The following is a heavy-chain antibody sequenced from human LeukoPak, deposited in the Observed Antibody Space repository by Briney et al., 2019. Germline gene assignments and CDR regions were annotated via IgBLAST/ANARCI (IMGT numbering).Heavy chain of an antibody. J-gene: IGHJ5*02. CDR2: INHSGST. CDR1: GGSFSGYY. D-gene: IGHD3-10*01. CDR3: ARGGRRYYYGSGSRTEFDP. V-gene: IGHV4-34*01. Sequence: SETLSLTCAVYGGSFSGYYWSWIRQPPGKGLEWIGEINHSGSTNYNPSLKSRVTISVDTSKNQFSLKLSSVTAADTAAYYCARGGRRYYYGSGSRTEFDPWGQGTLVTVSS.